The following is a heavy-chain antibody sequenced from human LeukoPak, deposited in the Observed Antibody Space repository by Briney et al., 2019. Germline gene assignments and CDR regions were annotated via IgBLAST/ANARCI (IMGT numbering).Heavy chain of an antibody. D-gene: IGHD6-13*01. CDR2: IKEDGSEK. V-gene: IGHV3-7*05. CDR1: GFTFSSYW. CDR3: AREAAAAHPDY. J-gene: IGHJ4*02. Sequence: PGGSLRLSCAISGFTFSSYWMSWVRQAPGKGLEWVANIKEDGSEKYYVDSVKGRFTISRDNAKNSLYLQMNSLRAEDTAVYYCAREAAAAHPDYWGQGTLVVVSA.